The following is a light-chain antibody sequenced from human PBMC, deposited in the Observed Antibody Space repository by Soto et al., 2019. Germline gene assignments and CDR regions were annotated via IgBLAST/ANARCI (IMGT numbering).Light chain of an antibody. CDR3: QQYNKGPLS. CDR1: QSFTSN. V-gene: IGKV3-15*01. Sequence: EIVMTQSPATLSVSPGESATLSCRASQSFTSNLAWYQQKPGQAPRLLIYGASTRATGVPARFSGSGSGREFTLTISSLQSGDFAVYFCQQYNKGPLSFGPGTKVDIK. J-gene: IGKJ3*01. CDR2: GAS.